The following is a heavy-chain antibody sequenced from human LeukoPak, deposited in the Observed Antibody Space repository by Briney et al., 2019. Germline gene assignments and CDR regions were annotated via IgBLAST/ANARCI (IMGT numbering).Heavy chain of an antibody. J-gene: IGHJ2*01. V-gene: IGHV1-2*04. CDR1: GYTFTGYY. D-gene: IGHD2-21*02. CDR3: ARGTRSTLGHIVVVTAIPPWYFDL. Sequence: GASVKVSCKASGYTFTGYYMHWVRQAPGQGLEWMGRINPNSGGTNYAQKFQGWVTMTRDTSISTAYMELSRLRSDDTAVYYCARGTRSTLGHIVVVTAIPPWYFDLWGRGTLVTVSS. CDR2: INPNSGGT.